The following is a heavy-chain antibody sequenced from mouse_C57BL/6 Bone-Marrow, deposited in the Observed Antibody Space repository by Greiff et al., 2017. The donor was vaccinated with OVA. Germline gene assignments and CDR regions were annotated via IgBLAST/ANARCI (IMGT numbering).Heavy chain of an antibody. J-gene: IGHJ1*03. V-gene: IGHV1-50*01. CDR1: GYTFTSYW. CDR3: AFITTVDWYFDV. CDR2: IDPSDSYT. D-gene: IGHD1-1*01. Sequence: QVQLQQPGAELVKPGASVKLSCKASGYTFTSYWMQWVKQRPGQGLEWIGEIDPSDSYTNYHQKFKGKAPLTVDTSSSTAYMKLSSLTSEDSAVDFCAFITTVDWYFDVWGTGTTVTVSS.